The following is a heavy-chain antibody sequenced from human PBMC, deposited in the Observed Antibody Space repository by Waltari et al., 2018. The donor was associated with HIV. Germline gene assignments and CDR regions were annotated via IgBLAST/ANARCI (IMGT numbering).Heavy chain of an antibody. D-gene: IGHD3-3*01. CDR3: ARGSYDFWSGPTRYYGMDV. CDR2: ISYDGINK. Sequence: QVQLVESGGGVVQPGRSLRLSCAASGFTFSSSGLHWLRPAPRKGLEWVAVISYDGINKYYADSVKGRFTISRDNSKNTLLLQMNSLRAEDTAVYYCARGSYDFWSGPTRYYGMDVWGQGTTVTVSS. V-gene: IGHV3-30*03. J-gene: IGHJ6*02. CDR1: GFTFSSSG.